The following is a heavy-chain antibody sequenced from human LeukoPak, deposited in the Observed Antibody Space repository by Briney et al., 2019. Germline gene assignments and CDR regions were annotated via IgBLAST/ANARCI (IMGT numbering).Heavy chain of an antibody. Sequence: GGSLRLSCAVSGFTFSSYSMNWVRQAPGKGLEWVSSIGSSSSYIYYADSVKGRFTISRDNAKNSLYLQMNSLRAEDTAVYYCARDVGDVLRYFDWLLDWGQGTLVTVSS. V-gene: IGHV3-21*01. CDR3: ARDVGDVLRYFDWLLD. D-gene: IGHD3-9*01. CDR2: IGSSSSYI. J-gene: IGHJ4*02. CDR1: GFTFSSYS.